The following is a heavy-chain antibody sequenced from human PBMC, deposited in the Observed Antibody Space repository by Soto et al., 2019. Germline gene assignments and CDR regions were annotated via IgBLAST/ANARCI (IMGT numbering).Heavy chain of an antibody. D-gene: IGHD6-19*01. Sequence: VGSLRLSCAASGFTFSSYEMNWVRQAPGKGLEWVSYISSSGSTIYYADSVKGRFTISRDNAKNSLYLQMNSLRAEDTAVYYCARAVAVAVYYYYGMDVWGQGTTVTVSS. V-gene: IGHV3-48*03. CDR1: GFTFSSYE. CDR3: ARAVAVAVYYYYGMDV. CDR2: ISSSGSTI. J-gene: IGHJ6*02.